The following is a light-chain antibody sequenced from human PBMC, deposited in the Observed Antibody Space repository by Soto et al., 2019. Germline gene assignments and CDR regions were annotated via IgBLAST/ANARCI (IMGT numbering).Light chain of an antibody. J-gene: IGKJ1*01. CDR2: GSS. V-gene: IGKV3-15*01. CDR3: QQYNNWPKT. Sequence: EIVLTQSPATLSVSPGEGATLSCRTSQSVSSNLAWYQQKPGQAPRLLIYGSSTRATGIPARFSGSGSGTEFTLTISSLQSEDFALDYCQQYNNWPKTVGQGPKVEIK. CDR1: QSVSSN.